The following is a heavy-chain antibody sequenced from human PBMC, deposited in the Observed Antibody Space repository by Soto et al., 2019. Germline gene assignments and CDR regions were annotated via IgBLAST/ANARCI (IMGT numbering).Heavy chain of an antibody. CDR3: ARGITIFGVAYFDY. D-gene: IGHD3-3*01. J-gene: IGHJ4*02. V-gene: IGHV3-21*01. CDR2: ISSSSSYI. Sequence: LRLSCAASGFTFSSYSMNWVRQAPGKGLEWVSSISSSSSYIYYADSVKGRFTISRDNAKNSLYLQMNSLRAEDTAVYYCARGITIFGVAYFDYWGQGTLVTVSS. CDR1: GFTFSSYS.